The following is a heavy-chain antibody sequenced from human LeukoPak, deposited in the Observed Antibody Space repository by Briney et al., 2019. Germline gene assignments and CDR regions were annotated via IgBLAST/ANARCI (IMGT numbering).Heavy chain of an antibody. J-gene: IGHJ4*02. CDR3: ARDPDIL. CDR2: IIPVLDIP. CDR1: GGTFNNYG. Sequence: GSSVKVSCKASGGTFNNYGISWVRQAPGQGLDWMGRIIPVLDIPSYAQKFQGRVTITADKSTSTVYMELSSLRYEDTAVYYCARDPDILWGQGTLVTVSS. V-gene: IGHV1-69*04.